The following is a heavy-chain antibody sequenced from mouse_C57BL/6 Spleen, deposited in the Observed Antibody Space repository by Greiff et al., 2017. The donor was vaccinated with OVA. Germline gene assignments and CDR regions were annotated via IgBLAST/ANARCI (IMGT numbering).Heavy chain of an antibody. D-gene: IGHD1-1*01. CDR1: GYTFTSYG. J-gene: IGHJ1*03. CDR2: IYPRSGNT. CDR3: AKDYYGSSYGYFDV. Sequence: QVQLQQSGAELARPGASVKLSCKASGYTFTSYGISWVKQRTGQGLEWIGEIYPRSGNTYYNDKFKGKATLTADKSSSTAYMELRSLTSEDSAVYFCAKDYYGSSYGYFDVWGTGTTVTVSS. V-gene: IGHV1-81*01.